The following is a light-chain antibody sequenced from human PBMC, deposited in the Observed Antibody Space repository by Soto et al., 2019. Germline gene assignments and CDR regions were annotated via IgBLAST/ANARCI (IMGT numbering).Light chain of an antibody. V-gene: IGKV3-15*01. CDR3: QQYNNWPST. Sequence: EIVMTQSPATLSVSPGERATLSCRASQSVSSNLAWYQQKPGQAPRLLIYGASTRATGIPARFSGSGSGTAFTLTISILQSEDFAVYYCQQYNNWPSTFGQGTKLEIK. CDR1: QSVSSN. J-gene: IGKJ2*01. CDR2: GAS.